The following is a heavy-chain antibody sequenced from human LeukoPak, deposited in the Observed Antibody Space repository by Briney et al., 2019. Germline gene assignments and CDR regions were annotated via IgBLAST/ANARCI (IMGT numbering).Heavy chain of an antibody. Sequence: GGSLRLSCAASGFTLDAYGMSWVRQAPGNGREWVSGINGNGCSRGYADSVKGRFTISRDNAKKSLYQQLSSLRGEDTAVYYCAKEVTPYYWGQGTLVTVSS. CDR2: INGNGCSR. CDR3: AKEVTPYY. D-gene: IGHD2-21*02. J-gene: IGHJ4*02. V-gene: IGHV3-20*04. CDR1: GFTLDAYG.